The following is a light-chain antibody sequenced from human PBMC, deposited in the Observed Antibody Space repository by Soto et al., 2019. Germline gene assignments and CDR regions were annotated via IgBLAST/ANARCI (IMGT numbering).Light chain of an antibody. V-gene: IGLV2-8*01. CDR1: SRDVGGYNY. J-gene: IGLJ2*01. CDR2: EVS. CDR3: SSYAGSRTWG. Sequence: QSVPTQPPSASGSPGQSATISGTGTSRDVGGYNYVSWYQQYPGKAPKLMIYEVSKRPSGVPDRFSGSKSGNTASLTVSGLQAEDEADYYCSSYAGSRTWGFCGGTNVTVL.